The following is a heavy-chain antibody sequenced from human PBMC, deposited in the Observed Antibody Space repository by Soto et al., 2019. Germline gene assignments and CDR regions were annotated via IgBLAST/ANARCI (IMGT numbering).Heavy chain of an antibody. Sequence: GASVKVSCKASGYTFTSYGISWVRQAPGQGLEWMGWISAYNGNTNYAQKLQGRVTMNTDTSTSTAYMELRSLRSDDTAVYYCARVGYCSSTSCSYFDYWGQGTLVTVSS. D-gene: IGHD2-2*01. CDR1: GYTFTSYG. CDR3: ARVGYCSSTSCSYFDY. CDR2: ISAYNGNT. V-gene: IGHV1-18*04. J-gene: IGHJ4*02.